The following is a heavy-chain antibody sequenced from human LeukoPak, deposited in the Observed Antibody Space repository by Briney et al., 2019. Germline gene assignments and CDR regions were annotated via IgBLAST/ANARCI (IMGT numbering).Heavy chain of an antibody. J-gene: IGHJ4*02. Sequence: PSETLSLTCTVAAGSISSYYWSWIRQPPGKGLEWIGYIYYSGSTNYNPSLKSRVTISVDTSKNQFSLKLSSVTAADTAVYYCARDQYYYGSGSYPLDYWGQGTLVTVSS. D-gene: IGHD3-10*01. CDR1: AGSISSYY. CDR2: IYYSGST. V-gene: IGHV4-59*12. CDR3: ARDQYYYGSGSYPLDY.